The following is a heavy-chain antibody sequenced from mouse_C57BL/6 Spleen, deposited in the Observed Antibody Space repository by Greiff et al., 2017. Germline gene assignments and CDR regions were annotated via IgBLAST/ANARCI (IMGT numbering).Heavy chain of an antibody. J-gene: IGHJ2*01. V-gene: IGHV1-82*01. Sequence: QVQLQQSGPELVKPGASVKISCKASGYAFSSSWMNWVKQRPGKGLEWIGRIYPGDGDTNYNGKFKGKATLTADKSSSTAYMQLSSLTSEDSAVYFCASSSYYSSSSCYFDYWGQGTTLTVSS. CDR1: GYAFSSSW. CDR3: ASSSYYSSSSCYFDY. CDR2: IYPGDGDT. D-gene: IGHD1-1*01.